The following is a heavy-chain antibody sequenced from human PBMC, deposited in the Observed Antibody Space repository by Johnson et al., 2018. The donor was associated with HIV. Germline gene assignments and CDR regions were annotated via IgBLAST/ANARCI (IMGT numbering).Heavy chain of an antibody. V-gene: IGHV3-30*04. CDR1: GFTFSSYA. Sequence: QVQLVESGGGVVQPGRSLRLSCAASGFTFSSYAMHWVRQAPGKGLEWVAVISYDGGHGYYAEFVRGRFTISRDNSKNTLYLQMNSLRAEDTAVYYCAKDPGRQWLVMCAFDIWGQGTM. D-gene: IGHD6-19*01. J-gene: IGHJ3*02. CDR3: AKDPGRQWLVMCAFDI. CDR2: ISYDGGHG.